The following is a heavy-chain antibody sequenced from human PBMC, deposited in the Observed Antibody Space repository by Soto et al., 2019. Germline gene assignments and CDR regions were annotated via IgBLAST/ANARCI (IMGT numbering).Heavy chain of an antibody. Sequence: PSETLSLTCTVSGGSVSISGYFWGWIRQPPGKGLEWIGSIYYSGTTYYSPSLKSRVTISLDTSKNQFSLKLTSVTAADTAMYYCARHNHGMDVWGQGTTVTVS. J-gene: IGHJ6*02. CDR1: GGSVSISGYF. CDR2: IYYSGTT. V-gene: IGHV4-39*01. CDR3: ARHNHGMDV.